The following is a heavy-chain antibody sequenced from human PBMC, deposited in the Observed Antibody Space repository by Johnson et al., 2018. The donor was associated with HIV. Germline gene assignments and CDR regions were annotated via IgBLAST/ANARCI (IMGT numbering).Heavy chain of an antibody. Sequence: VQLVESGRGLVKPGGSLRLSCAASGFPFSDYYLSWIRQAPGKGLEWASYISSSGNTIYYSDSVKGRFTISTENAKNALYLQMNSLRAEDTAVYYCTTDGGLVSLDIGGQGTMVAVSS. CDR2: ISSSGNTI. CDR3: TTDGGLVSLDI. J-gene: IGHJ3*02. V-gene: IGHV3-11*01. D-gene: IGHD2-8*01. CDR1: GFPFSDYY.